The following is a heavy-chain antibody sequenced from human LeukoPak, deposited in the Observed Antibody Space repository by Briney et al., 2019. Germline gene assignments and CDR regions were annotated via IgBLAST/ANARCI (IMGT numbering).Heavy chain of an antibody. CDR1: GFTFSSYG. CDR3: AREGVHCSGRSCLKAY. Sequence: GGSLRLSCAASGFTFSSYGMHWVRQAPGKGLEWVAVISYDGSNKYYVDSVKGRFTISRDNAENSLYLQMNSLRAEDTAVYYCAREGVHCSGRSCLKAYWGQGTQVTVSS. D-gene: IGHD2-15*01. J-gene: IGHJ4*02. V-gene: IGHV3-30*03. CDR2: ISYDGSNK.